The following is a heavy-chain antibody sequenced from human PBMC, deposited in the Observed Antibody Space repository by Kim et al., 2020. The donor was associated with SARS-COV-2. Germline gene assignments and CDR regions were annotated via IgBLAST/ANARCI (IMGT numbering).Heavy chain of an antibody. V-gene: IGHV3-11*06. CDR1: GFTFSDYY. J-gene: IGHJ4*02. CDR3: ASGITMVREARVFPYYFDY. CDR2: ISSSSSYT. D-gene: IGHD3-10*01. Sequence: GGSLRLSCAASGFTFSDYYMSWIRQAPGKGLEWVSYISSSSSYTNYADSVKGRFTISRDNAKNSLYMQMNSLRAEDTAVYYCASGITMVREARVFPYYFDYWGQGTLVTVSS.